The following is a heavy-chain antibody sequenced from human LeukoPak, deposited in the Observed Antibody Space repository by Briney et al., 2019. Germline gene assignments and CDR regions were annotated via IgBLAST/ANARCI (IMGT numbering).Heavy chain of an antibody. D-gene: IGHD2-2*02. V-gene: IGHV4-39*07. CDR2: IYYSGST. J-gene: IGHJ2*01. CDR1: GGSISSSSYY. CDR3: ARGSYNWYFDL. Sequence: SETLSLTCTVSGGSISSSSYYWGWIRQPPGKGLEWIGSIYYSGSTNYNPSLKSRVTISVDTSKNQFSLKLSSVTAADTAVYYCARGSYNWYFDLWGRGTLVTVSS.